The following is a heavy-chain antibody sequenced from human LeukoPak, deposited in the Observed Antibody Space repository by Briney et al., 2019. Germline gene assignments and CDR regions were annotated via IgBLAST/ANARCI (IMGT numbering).Heavy chain of an antibody. V-gene: IGHV4-34*01. J-gene: IGHJ6*03. CDR1: GGSFSGYY. D-gene: IGHD2-2*01. Sequence: SGTLSLTCAVYGGSFSGYYWSWIRQPPGKGLEWIGEINHSGSTDYNPSLKSRVTISVDTSKNQFSLKLSSVTAADTAVYYCARRGRYCSSTSCYAGPYYYYMDVWGKGTTVTISS. CDR3: ARRGRYCSSTSCYAGPYYYYMDV. CDR2: INHSGST.